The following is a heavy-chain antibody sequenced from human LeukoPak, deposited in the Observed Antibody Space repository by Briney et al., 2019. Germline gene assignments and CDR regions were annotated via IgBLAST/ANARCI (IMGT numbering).Heavy chain of an antibody. D-gene: IGHD4/OR15-4a*01. CDR2: IGGGGRDT. CDR1: GFTFSTYA. CDR3: AKNRGANYYNYYMDV. Sequence: GGSLRLSCAASGFTFSTYAMRWVRQAPGKGLEWLSTIGGGGRDTFYADSVKGRFTVSRDNSKNTLYLQMSSLRAEDTAVYFCAKNRGANYYNYYMDVWGKGTTVTVSS. V-gene: IGHV3-23*01. J-gene: IGHJ6*03.